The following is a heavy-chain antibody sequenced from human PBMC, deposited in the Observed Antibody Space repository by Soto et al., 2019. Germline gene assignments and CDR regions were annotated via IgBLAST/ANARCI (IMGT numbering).Heavy chain of an antibody. CDR3: ATALPAGIIKDDYYYGMDV. V-gene: IGHV1-69*06. CDR1: GGTFSSYA. J-gene: IGHJ6*02. CDR2: IIPIFGTA. D-gene: IGHD2-2*02. Sequence: QVQLVQSGAEVKKPGSSVKVSCKASGGTFSSYAISWVRQAPGQGLEWMGGIIPIFGTANYAQKFQGRVTITADKSTSTASMELSSLRSEDTAAYYCATALPAGIIKDDYYYGMDVGGQGTTVTVSS.